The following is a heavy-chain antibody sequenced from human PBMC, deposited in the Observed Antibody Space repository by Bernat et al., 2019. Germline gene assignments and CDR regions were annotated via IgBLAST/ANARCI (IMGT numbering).Heavy chain of an antibody. J-gene: IGHJ4*02. CDR2: ISGSGTTT. D-gene: IGHD2-15*01. CDR1: GFTFNSYA. CDR3: ARGVVAATLDY. V-gene: IGHV3-23*01. Sequence: EVQVLESGGGLVQPGGSLRLSCAASGFTFNSYAMNWVRQAPGKGLEWVSGISGSGTTTFYADSVKGRFTISRDNSKNTLYLQMNSLRAEDTAVYYCARGVVAATLDYWGQGTLVTVSS.